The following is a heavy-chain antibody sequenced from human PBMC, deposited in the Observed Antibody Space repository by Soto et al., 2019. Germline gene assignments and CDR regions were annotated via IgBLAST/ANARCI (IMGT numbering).Heavy chain of an antibody. J-gene: IGHJ6*02. D-gene: IGHD3-16*01. CDR1: GYIFVNYG. CDR2: ISPYSGNT. V-gene: IGHV1-18*01. Sequence: QVQLVQSGDEVKKPGASVKVSCKASGYIFVNYGIAWVRQAPGQGLEWMGWISPYSGNTHYASKVQGRLTMTTDTAASTAYMNLGSLTSNDTAVYECSTVDNYVTPNPQDVWGQGTTVTVSS. CDR3: STVDNYVTPNPQDV.